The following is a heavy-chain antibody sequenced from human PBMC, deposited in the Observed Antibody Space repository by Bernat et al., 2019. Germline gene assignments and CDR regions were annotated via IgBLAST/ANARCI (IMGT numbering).Heavy chain of an antibody. CDR1: GFTFSSYA. CDR2: IRYGSDST. CDR3: AKGAGSGTFSYHYYMDV. D-gene: IGHD3-10*01. J-gene: IGHJ6*03. V-gene: IGHV3-23*01. Sequence: EVQLLESGGGLVQPGGSLRLSCAASGFTFSSYAMNWVRQAPGKGLEWVSAIRYGSDSTYYADSVKGRFTISRDDSKNTLYLHMNSLRAEDTALYFCAKGAGSGTFSYHYYMDVWGKGTTVTVSS.